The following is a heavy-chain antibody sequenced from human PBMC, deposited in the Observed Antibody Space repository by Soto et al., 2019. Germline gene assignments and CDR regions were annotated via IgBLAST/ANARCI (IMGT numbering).Heavy chain of an antibody. CDR2: MDYSGNT. J-gene: IGHJ4*02. D-gene: IGHD3-10*01. CDR3: ATDEGRSMVAD. CDR1: GDSISRSY. Sequence: QVQLQESGPGLVKPSETLSLTCTVSGDSISRSYLSWIRQPPGKGLEYVGYMDYSGNTNYNPSLKGRVTISADTAKNQFSLKVNSVTAADTAVYYCATDEGRSMVADWGQGTLVTVSS. V-gene: IGHV4-59*01.